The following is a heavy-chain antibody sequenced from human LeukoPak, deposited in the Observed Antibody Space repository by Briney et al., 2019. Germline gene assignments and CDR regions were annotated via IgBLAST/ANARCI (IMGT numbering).Heavy chain of an antibody. Sequence: GGSLRLSCAASGFTFSSYGMHWVRQAPGKGQEWVAVISFDGRNKYFADSVKGRFTISRDNSKNTLYLQMNSLRAEDTAVYYCARSPCGGINCNWSDPWGQGTLVTVSS. J-gene: IGHJ5*02. CDR3: ARSPCGGINCNWSDP. D-gene: IGHD2-21*01. CDR2: ISFDGRNK. CDR1: GFTFSSYG. V-gene: IGHV3-30*03.